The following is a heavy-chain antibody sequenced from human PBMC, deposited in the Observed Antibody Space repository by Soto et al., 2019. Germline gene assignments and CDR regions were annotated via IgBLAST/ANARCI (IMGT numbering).Heavy chain of an antibody. CDR1: GGSFTGYY. CDR2: LFYGGTT. D-gene: IGHD3-10*01. CDR3: ARHRGPAPVY. Sequence: QVQLQESGPGLVKPSETLSLTCTVSGGSFTGYYWTWIRQPPGKGLEWVGSLFYGGTTDYNPSLKSRLTMSLDTSKNHFSLKLRSVTAADTAVYYGARHRGPAPVYWGQGTLVTASS. V-gene: IGHV4-39*01. J-gene: IGHJ4*02.